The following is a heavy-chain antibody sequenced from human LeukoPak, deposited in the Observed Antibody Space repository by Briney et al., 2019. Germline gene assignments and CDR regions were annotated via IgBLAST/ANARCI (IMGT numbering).Heavy chain of an antibody. V-gene: IGHV1-69*01. CDR1: GGTFSSYS. D-gene: IGHD6-13*01. CDR2: IIPIFGTA. Sequence: AVKVSRKASGGTFSSYSISWVRQAPGQGLEWMGGIIPIFGTANYAQKFQGRVTITADESTSTAYMELSSLRSEDTAVYYCASGPTVAAAKHDYWGQGTLVTVSS. CDR3: ASGPTVAAAKHDY. J-gene: IGHJ4*02.